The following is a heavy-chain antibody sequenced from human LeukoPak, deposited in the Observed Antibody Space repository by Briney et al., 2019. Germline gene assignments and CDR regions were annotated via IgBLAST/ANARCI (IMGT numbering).Heavy chain of an antibody. D-gene: IGHD2-2*01. CDR2: ISSSGSTI. CDR3: ARAAYCSSTSRLCGVDY. J-gene: IGHJ4*02. Sequence: GGSLRLSCAASGFTFSSDSMNWVRQAPGKGLEWVSYISSSGSTIYYADSEKGRFTISTDNAKNALYLQMNSPSAEDTALYYCARAAYCSSTSRLCGVDYWGQGTLVTVSS. CDR1: GFTFSSDS. V-gene: IGHV3-48*04.